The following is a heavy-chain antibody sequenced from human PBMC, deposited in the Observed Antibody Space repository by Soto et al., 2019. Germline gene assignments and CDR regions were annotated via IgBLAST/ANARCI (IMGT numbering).Heavy chain of an antibody. J-gene: IGHJ6*04. CDR2: ISGSGGST. D-gene: IGHD2-2*01. CDR3: AKHPSDIVVVPAAPDV. Sequence: GGSLRLSCAASGFTFSSYAMSWVRQAPGKGLEWVSAISGSGGSTYYADSVKGRLTISRDNSKNTLYLQMNSLRAEDTAVYYCAKHPSDIVVVPAAPDVWGKGTTVTVSS. CDR1: GFTFSSYA. V-gene: IGHV3-23*01.